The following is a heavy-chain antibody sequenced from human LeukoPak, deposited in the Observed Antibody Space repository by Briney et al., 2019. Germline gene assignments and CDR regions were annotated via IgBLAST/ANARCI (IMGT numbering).Heavy chain of an antibody. CDR3: ARDRGFGQADV. J-gene: IGHJ6*04. CDR1: GFSFSSYW. Sequence: PGGSLRLSCAASGFSFSSYWMSWVRQAPGKGLEWVANIRQDGSEKYYLDSVKGRFTISRDNAKDSVHLQMNSLRAEDTAVYYCARDRGFGQADVWGKGTTVTVSS. D-gene: IGHD3-10*01. CDR2: IRQDGSEK. V-gene: IGHV3-7*01.